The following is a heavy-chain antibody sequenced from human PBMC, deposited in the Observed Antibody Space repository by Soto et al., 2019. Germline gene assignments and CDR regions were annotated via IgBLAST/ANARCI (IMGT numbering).Heavy chain of an antibody. J-gene: IGHJ4*02. Sequence: XESLSLSCAASGFTFSSYSMNWVRQAPGKGLEWVSSISSSSSYIYYADSVKGRFTISRDNAKNSLYLQMNSLRAEDTAVYYCASYYYDSSGYMTRVDYWGQGTLVTVSS. D-gene: IGHD3-22*01. CDR2: ISSSSSYI. V-gene: IGHV3-21*01. CDR3: ASYYYDSSGYMTRVDY. CDR1: GFTFSSYS.